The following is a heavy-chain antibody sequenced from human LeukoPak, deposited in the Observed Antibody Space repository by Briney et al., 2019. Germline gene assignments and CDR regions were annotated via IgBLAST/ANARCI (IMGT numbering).Heavy chain of an antibody. V-gene: IGHV4-38-2*02. J-gene: IGHJ6*03. CDR2: IYHSGST. Sequence: SETLSLTCTVSGYSISSGYYWGWIRQPPGKGLEWIGSIYHSGSTYYNPSLKSRVTISVDTSKNQFSLKLSSVTAADTAVYYCARAVQLERPPPLIGYYYMDVWGKGTTVTVSS. D-gene: IGHD1-1*01. CDR1: GYSISSGYY. CDR3: ARAVQLERPPPLIGYYYMDV.